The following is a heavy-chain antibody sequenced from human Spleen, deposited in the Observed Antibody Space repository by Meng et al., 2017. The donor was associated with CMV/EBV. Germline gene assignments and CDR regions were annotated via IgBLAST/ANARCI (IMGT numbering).Heavy chain of an antibody. V-gene: IGHV1-2*02. CDR3: ARDKIAVAGITGDY. Sequence: QVQLVQSGAEAKKPGAEVKVSCQASGYTVSGYFMHWVRQAPGQGLEWMGWINPNSGGTNYAQKFQGRVTITADESTSTAYMELSSLRSEDTAVYYCARDKIAVAGITGDYWGQGTLVTVSS. CDR1: GYTVSGYF. J-gene: IGHJ4*02. D-gene: IGHD6-19*01. CDR2: INPNSGGT.